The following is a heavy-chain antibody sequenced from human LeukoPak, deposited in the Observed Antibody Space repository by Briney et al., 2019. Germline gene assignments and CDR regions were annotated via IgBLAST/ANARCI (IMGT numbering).Heavy chain of an antibody. CDR2: IYHSGST. D-gene: IGHD6-13*01. CDR3: ARGVAAAGTGFDY. CDR1: GGSISGSNW. J-gene: IGHJ4*02. V-gene: IGHV4-4*02. Sequence: SETLSLTCAVSGGSISGSNWWSWVRQPPGKGLEWIGEIYHSGSTNYNPSLKSRVTISVDKSKNQFSLKLSSVTAADTAVYYCARGVAAAGTGFDYWGQGTLVTVSS.